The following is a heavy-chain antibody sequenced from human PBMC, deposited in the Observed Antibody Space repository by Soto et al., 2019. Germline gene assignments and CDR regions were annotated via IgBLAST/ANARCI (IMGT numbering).Heavy chain of an antibody. D-gene: IGHD3-10*01. CDR1: GYTLTELS. J-gene: IGHJ6*02. Sequence: ASVKVSCKVSGYTLTELSMHWVRQAPGKGLEWMGGFDPEDGETIYAQKFQGRVTMTEDTSTDTAYMELSSLRSEDTAVYYCATDNRVRGVPRNFYYYYGMDVWGQGTTVTVSS. V-gene: IGHV1-24*01. CDR2: FDPEDGET. CDR3: ATDNRVRGVPRNFYYYYGMDV.